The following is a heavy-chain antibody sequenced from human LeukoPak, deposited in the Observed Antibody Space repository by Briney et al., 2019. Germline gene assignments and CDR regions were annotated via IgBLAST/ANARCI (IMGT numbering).Heavy chain of an antibody. CDR2: ISGDGSST. J-gene: IGHJ4*02. CDR1: GFTFSSYS. Sequence: GGSLRLSCAASGFTFSSYSMNWVRQAPGKGLVWVSRISGDGSSTTYADSVKGRFTISRDNAKNTVYLQMNSLRAEDTAVYYCASRDSSGPVAYYWGQGTLVTVSS. V-gene: IGHV3-74*01. CDR3: ASRDSSGPVAYY. D-gene: IGHD6-19*01.